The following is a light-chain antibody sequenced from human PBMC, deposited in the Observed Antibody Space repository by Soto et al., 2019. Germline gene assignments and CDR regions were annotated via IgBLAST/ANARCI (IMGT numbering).Light chain of an antibody. Sequence: SVLTPPPSPSRSPGPLVPISCPGNQREVGGYTYVSWYQQHPGKAPKLMIYEVSRRPSGVPDRFSGSRSANTASLSVSGLQAEDEADYYCSSYAGTDNFYVFGTGTKVTVL. J-gene: IGLJ1*01. CDR3: SSYAGTDNFYV. V-gene: IGLV2-8*01. CDR1: QREVGGYTY. CDR2: EVS.